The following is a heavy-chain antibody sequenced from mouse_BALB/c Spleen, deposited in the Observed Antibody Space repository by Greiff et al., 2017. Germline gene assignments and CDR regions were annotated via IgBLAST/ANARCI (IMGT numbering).Heavy chain of an antibody. CDR2: IDPANGNT. CDR3: ARTPYYYGSPWFAY. J-gene: IGHJ3*01. CDR1: GFNIKDTY. Sequence: EVKLMESGAELVKPGASVKLSCTASGFNIKDTYMHWVKQRPEQGLEWIGRIDPANGNTKYDPKFQGKATITADTSSNTAYLQLSSLTSEDTAVYYCARTPYYYGSPWFAYWGQGTLVTVSA. V-gene: IGHV14-3*02. D-gene: IGHD1-1*01.